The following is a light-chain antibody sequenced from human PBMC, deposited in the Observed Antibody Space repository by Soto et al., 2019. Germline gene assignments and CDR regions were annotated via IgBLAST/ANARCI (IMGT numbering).Light chain of an antibody. Sequence: QSALTQPASVSGSPGQSITMSCTGTSSDVGSYNLVSWYQQHSAKAPKLMIYEGNKRPSGVSNRFSGSKSGNTASLTISGLQAEDEADYYCCSYADISSVVFGGGTKVTVL. V-gene: IGLV2-23*01. CDR1: SSDVGSYNL. J-gene: IGLJ2*01. CDR2: EGN. CDR3: CSYADISSVV.